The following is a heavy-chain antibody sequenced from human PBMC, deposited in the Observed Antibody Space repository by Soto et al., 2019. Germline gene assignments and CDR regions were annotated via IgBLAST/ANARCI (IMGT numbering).Heavy chain of an antibody. CDR2: IDPSDSYT. CDR1: GYTFTKYW. CDR3: ARAFRSHYNYGSEHINF. V-gene: IGHV5-10-1*01. Sequence: GESLKISCQGSGYTFTKYWIYWVRQTPGKGLEWMGRIDPSDSYTNFSPSFQGLVTISADKSISTVYLLWSSLKASDTATYFCARAFRSHYNYGSEHINFWGPGTLVTVS. J-gene: IGHJ4*02. D-gene: IGHD5-12*01.